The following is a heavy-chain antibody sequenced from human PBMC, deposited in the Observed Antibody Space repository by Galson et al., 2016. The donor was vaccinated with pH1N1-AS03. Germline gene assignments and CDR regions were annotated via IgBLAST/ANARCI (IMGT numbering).Heavy chain of an antibody. J-gene: IGHJ6*02. CDR1: GFSVSSYG. Sequence: SLRLSCAASGFSVSSYGMHWARQAPGKGLEWVAFIPYDGNNKYYSDSVKGRFTISRDNSKNTVYLQMSSLRAEDTAVYYCAKDHSNFYGMDVWGQGTTVTVSS. CDR2: IPYDGNNK. CDR3: AKDHSNFYGMDV. V-gene: IGHV3-30*02. D-gene: IGHD4-11*01.